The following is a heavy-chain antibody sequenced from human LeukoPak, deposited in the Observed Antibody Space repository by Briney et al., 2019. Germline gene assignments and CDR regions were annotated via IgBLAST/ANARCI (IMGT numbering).Heavy chain of an antibody. CDR1: GFTFSGYA. V-gene: IGHV3-30-3*01. J-gene: IGHJ4*02. CDR3: TKEHSSGWPTIDC. CDR2: ISYDGSNK. Sequence: GRSLRLSCAASGFTFSGYAMHWVRQAPGKGLEWVAAISYDGSNKYYADSVNGRFTISRDNSKNTLYLQMNSLRTEDTALYYCTKEHSSGWPTIDCWGQGTLVTVSS. D-gene: IGHD6-19*01.